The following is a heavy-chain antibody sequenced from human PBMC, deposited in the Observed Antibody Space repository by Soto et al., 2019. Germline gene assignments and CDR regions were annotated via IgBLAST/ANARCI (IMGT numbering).Heavy chain of an antibody. CDR1: GYSFTSYW. D-gene: IGHD6-6*01. Sequence: LGEFLKISCKGSGYSFTSYWISWVRQMPGKGLEWMGRIDPSDSYTNYSPSFQGHVTISADKSISTAYLQWSSLKASDTAMYYCARQEGLYSSSGSSYGMDVWGPGTTLTVSS. CDR2: IDPSDSYT. CDR3: ARQEGLYSSSGSSYGMDV. J-gene: IGHJ6*02. V-gene: IGHV5-10-1*01.